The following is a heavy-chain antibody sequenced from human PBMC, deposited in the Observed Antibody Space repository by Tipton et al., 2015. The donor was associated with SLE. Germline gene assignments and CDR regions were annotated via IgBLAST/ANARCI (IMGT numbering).Heavy chain of an antibody. Sequence: SLRLSCAVSGFTFSSYAMHWVRQAPGKGLEWVAVISYDGSNKYYADSVKGRFTISRDNSKNTLYLQMNSLRAEDTAVYYCARGPYDYIWGSYRGYFDYWGQGTLVTVSS. CDR2: ISYDGSNK. CDR1: GFTFSSYA. J-gene: IGHJ4*02. CDR3: ARGPYDYIWGSYRGYFDY. D-gene: IGHD3-16*02. V-gene: IGHV3-30*04.